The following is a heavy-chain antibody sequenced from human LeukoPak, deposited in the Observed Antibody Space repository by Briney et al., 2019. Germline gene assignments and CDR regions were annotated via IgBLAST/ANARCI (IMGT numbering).Heavy chain of an antibody. CDR3: ARGRPRHYFYYSCGMDV. V-gene: IGHV3-30*04. J-gene: IGHJ6*02. Sequence: GGSLRLSCAASGVTASSNATHWVREAPGKGLERVSVLSYDGRNKYNADTVKDRFTISRDNSYHTLYLQINSLRVEDTAVYNRARGRPRHYFYYSCGMDVWGQGTTVTVSS. CDR2: LSYDGRNK. D-gene: IGHD6-6*01. CDR1: GVTASSNA.